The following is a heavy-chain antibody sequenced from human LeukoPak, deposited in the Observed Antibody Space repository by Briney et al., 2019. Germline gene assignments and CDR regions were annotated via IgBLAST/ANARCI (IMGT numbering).Heavy chain of an antibody. CDR1: GFTFDDYG. D-gene: IGHD3-22*01. CDR2: INWNGGTT. CDR3: ARAVYDSSGYYYDLYFDY. J-gene: IGHJ4*02. Sequence: GGSLRLSCAASGFTFDDYGMNWVRQVPGKGLEWVSGINWNGGTTAYADSVKGRFTISRDNAKNSLYLQMNSLRAEDTALYYCARAVYDSSGYYYDLYFDYWGQGILVTVSS. V-gene: IGHV3-20*04.